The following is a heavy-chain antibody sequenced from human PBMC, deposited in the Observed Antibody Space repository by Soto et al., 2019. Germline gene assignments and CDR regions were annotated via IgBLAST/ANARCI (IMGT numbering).Heavy chain of an antibody. D-gene: IGHD3-22*01. CDR1: GDTFDIYG. CDR3: ARGGIHFYDSSGNAFDS. V-gene: IGHV1-69*06. CDR2: IIPIFETP. Sequence: QVQLVQSGAEVKKPGSSVKVSCKASGDTFDIYGFNWVRQAPGQGLEWMGVIIPIFETPDYEQKFQGRVSITADKSTSTAYMELGSLTSEDTAVYYCARGGIHFYDSSGNAFDSWGQGTLISVTS. J-gene: IGHJ4*02.